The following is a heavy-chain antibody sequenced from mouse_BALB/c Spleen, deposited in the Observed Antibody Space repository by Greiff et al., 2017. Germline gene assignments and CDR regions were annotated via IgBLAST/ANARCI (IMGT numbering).Heavy chain of an antibody. CDR2: IDPANGNT. V-gene: IGHV14-3*02. J-gene: IGHJ1*01. D-gene: IGHD2-12*01. CDR1: GFNFKDSY. CDR3: ARRRRSYDAYWYFED. Sequence: VQLQQSGAELVKPGASVKLSCTASGFNFKDSYMHWVKQRPEQGLEWIGKIDPANGNTKYDPKFQGKATITADTSSNTAYLQLSSLTSEDTAVYYCARRRRSYDAYWYFEDGGAGTTVTVSS.